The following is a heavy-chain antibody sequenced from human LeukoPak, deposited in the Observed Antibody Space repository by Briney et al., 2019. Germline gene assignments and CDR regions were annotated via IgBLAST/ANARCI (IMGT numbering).Heavy chain of an antibody. CDR2: ISGSGGST. Sequence: GGSLRLSCAASGFTFSSYAMSWVRQAPGKGLEWVSAISGSGGSTYYADSVKGRFTISRDNSKNTLYLQMNSLRAEDTAVYYCATDRGWRTSGYYLYYFEYWGQGTLVTYSS. V-gene: IGHV3-23*01. CDR3: ATDRGWRTSGYYLYYFEY. D-gene: IGHD3-3*01. CDR1: GFTFSSYA. J-gene: IGHJ4*02.